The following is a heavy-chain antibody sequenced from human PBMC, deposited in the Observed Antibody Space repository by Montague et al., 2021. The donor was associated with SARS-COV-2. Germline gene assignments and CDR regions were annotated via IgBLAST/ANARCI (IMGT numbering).Heavy chain of an antibody. Sequence: SETLSLTCTVSGGSISSSSYYWGWIRQPPGKGLEWIGSIYYSGSTYYNPSLKSRVTISVDTSKNQFSLKLSSVTAADTAVYYCARQRHIVVVISFPGWFDPGGQGTLVTVSS. V-gene: IGHV4-39*01. CDR1: GGSISSSSYY. CDR3: ARQRHIVVVISFPGWFDP. CDR2: IYYSGST. J-gene: IGHJ5*02. D-gene: IGHD2-21*01.